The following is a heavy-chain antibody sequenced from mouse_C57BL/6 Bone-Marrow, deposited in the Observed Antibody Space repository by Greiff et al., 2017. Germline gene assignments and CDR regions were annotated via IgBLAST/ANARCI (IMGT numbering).Heavy chain of an antibody. CDR2: INPGSGGT. D-gene: IGHD2-10*01. Sequence: VQLQESGAELVRPGTSVKVSCKASGYAFTNYLIEWVKQRPGQGLEWIGVINPGSGGTNYNEKFKGKATLTADKSSSTAYIQLSSLTSEDSAVYFCARLGPYPYYFDYWGQGTTLTVSS. V-gene: IGHV1-54*01. J-gene: IGHJ2*01. CDR3: ARLGPYPYYFDY. CDR1: GYAFTNYL.